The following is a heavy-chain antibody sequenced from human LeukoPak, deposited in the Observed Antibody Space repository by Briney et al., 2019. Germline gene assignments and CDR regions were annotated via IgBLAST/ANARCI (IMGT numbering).Heavy chain of an antibody. CDR3: ARGGFAWSSSWYYYYYMDV. CDR2: INHSGST. Sequence: SETLSLTCTVSGYSISSGYYWSWIRQPPGKGLEWIGEINHSGSTNYNPSLKSRVTISVDTSKNQFSLKLSSVTAADTAVYYCARGGFAWSSSWYYYYYMDVWGKGTTVTVSS. CDR1: GYSISSGYY. J-gene: IGHJ6*03. V-gene: IGHV4-38-2*02. D-gene: IGHD6-13*01.